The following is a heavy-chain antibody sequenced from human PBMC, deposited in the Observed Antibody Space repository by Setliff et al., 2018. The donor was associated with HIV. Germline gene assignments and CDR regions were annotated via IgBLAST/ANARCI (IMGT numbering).Heavy chain of an antibody. J-gene: IGHJ4*02. D-gene: IGHD1-26*01. Sequence: SETLSLTCTVSGGSISSRGSYYWSWIRQPAGKGLEWIGHIYTSGSTNYNPSLKSRVTISVDTSKNQFSLKLSSVTAADTAVYYCARAFSGNYYGGVDYWGQGTLGTVS. V-gene: IGHV4-61*09. CDR1: GGSISSRGSYY. CDR2: IYTSGST. CDR3: ARAFSGNYYGGVDY.